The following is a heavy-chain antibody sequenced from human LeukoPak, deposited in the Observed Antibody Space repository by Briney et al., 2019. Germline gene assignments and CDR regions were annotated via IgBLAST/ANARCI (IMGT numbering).Heavy chain of an antibody. J-gene: IGHJ4*02. Sequence: GGSLRLSCVASGFSFSHHAMTWVRQAPGQGLEWVSAIGGSGGGIFYADSVKGRFTISRDNSKNTLYLQMNSLRAEDTAVYYCAKIPSIAAAGTDYWGQGTLVTVSS. CDR2: IGGSGGGI. CDR1: GFSFSHHA. V-gene: IGHV3-23*01. D-gene: IGHD6-13*01. CDR3: AKIPSIAAAGTDY.